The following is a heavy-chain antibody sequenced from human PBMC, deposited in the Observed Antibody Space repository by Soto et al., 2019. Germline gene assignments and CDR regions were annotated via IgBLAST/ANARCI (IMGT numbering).Heavy chain of an antibody. CDR2: ISSSGSTI. CDR3: ARVWMEWLLGNYYFDY. V-gene: IGHV3-11*01. D-gene: IGHD3-3*01. Sequence: GGSQRISGAASGFTFSGYYMILIRQAPGKELEWVSFISSSGSTIYYADTVKGRFTISRDNAKNSLYLQMNSLRAEDTAVYYCARVWMEWLLGNYYFDYWGQGTLVTVSS. CDR1: GFTFSGYY. J-gene: IGHJ4*02.